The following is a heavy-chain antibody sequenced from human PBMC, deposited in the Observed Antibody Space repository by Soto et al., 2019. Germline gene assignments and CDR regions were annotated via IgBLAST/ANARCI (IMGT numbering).Heavy chain of an antibody. CDR3: AKGSIEYSASVDN. CDR1: GFSFSSYA. CDR2: ISDRGGSS. J-gene: IGHJ4*02. D-gene: IGHD5-12*01. Sequence: DVQLLESGGGLVQPGGSLRLSCAASGFSFSSYAMVWFRKAPGKGLEWVAVISDRGGSSYFVDSVKGRFTLSRDNSKNVLSLEMNSLRAEDTAIYFCAKGSIEYSASVDNWGQGTLVVVSS. V-gene: IGHV3-23*01.